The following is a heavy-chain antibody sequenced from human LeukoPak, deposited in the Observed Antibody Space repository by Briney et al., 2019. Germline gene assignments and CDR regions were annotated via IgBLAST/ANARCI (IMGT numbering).Heavy chain of an antibody. J-gene: IGHJ1*01. Sequence: GGSLRLSCAASGFTFSSNAMSWVRQAPGKGLEWVSAISGGGGSTYYADSVKGRFTISRDNSRNTLYLQMNSLRAEETAVYYCAKERLDYYDSSGERYFQHWGQGTLVTVSS. CDR2: ISGGGGST. CDR1: GFTFSSNA. CDR3: AKERLDYYDSSGERYFQH. D-gene: IGHD3-22*01. V-gene: IGHV3-23*01.